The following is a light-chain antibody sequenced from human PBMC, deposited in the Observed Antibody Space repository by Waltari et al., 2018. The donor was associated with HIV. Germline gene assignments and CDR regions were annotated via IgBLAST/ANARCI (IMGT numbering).Light chain of an antibody. CDR3: SSYAPTNKFYVL. CDR2: GVT. J-gene: IGLJ2*01. Sequence: QSALTQPPSASGSPGQSVTMSCTGTSSDIGGYNYVSWYQQHPGKAPKLIMTGVTKLPYGVPCRFSGAKSGNTASLTVSGLQAEDEAHYYCSSYAPTNKFYVLFGGGTTLTVL. CDR1: SSDIGGYNY. V-gene: IGLV2-8*01.